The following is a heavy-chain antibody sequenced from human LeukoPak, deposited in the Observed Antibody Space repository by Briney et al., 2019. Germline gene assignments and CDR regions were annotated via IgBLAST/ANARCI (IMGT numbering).Heavy chain of an antibody. V-gene: IGHV4-59*01. J-gene: IGHJ4*02. D-gene: IGHD3-3*01. CDR2: IYYSGST. Sequence: SETLSLTCTVSGGSISSYYWSWIRQPPGKGLEWIGYIYYSGSTNYNPSLKSRVTISVDTSKNQFSLKLSSVTAADTAVYYCAREHSDFWSEDYFDYWGQGTLVTVSS. CDR3: AREHSDFWSEDYFDY. CDR1: GGSISSYY.